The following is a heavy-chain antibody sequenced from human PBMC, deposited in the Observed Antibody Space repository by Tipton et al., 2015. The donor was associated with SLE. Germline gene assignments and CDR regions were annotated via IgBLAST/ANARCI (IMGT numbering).Heavy chain of an antibody. CDR1: GASINSNF. J-gene: IGHJ3*02. CDR3: GGYYDFGSDAFDI. V-gene: IGHV4-59*12. Sequence: TLSLTCTVSGASINSNFWSWIRQSPGKGLEWIGYVYYSGSTNYNPSLKSRVTISVDTSKNQFSLKLSSMTAADTAVYYCGGYYDFGSDAFDIWGQGTTVTVSS. CDR2: VYYSGST. D-gene: IGHD3-3*01.